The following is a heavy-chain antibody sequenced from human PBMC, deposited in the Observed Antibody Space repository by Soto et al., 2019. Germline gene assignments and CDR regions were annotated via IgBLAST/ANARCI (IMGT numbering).Heavy chain of an antibody. CDR1: GFTFSIYG. Sequence: EVQLLESGGGLVQPGGSLRLSCTASGFTFSIYGMHWVRQAPGKGLEWVSAFSGRGGSTFYADSVKGRFTISRDNSRNTLYLQLNSLRAEDTAVYYCAKDPPPDCTGGSCYPDYWGQGTLVTVSS. CDR2: FSGRGGST. D-gene: IGHD2-15*01. CDR3: AKDPPPDCTGGSCYPDY. J-gene: IGHJ4*02. V-gene: IGHV3-23*01.